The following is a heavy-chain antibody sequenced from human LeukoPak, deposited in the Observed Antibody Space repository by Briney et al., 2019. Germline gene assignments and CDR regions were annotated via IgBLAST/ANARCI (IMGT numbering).Heavy chain of an antibody. Sequence: PGGSLRLSCAASGFTFSSYAMSWVRQAPGKGLEWVSAISGSGGSTYYADSVKGRFTISGDNSKNPRYLQINSLRAEDTAVYYCAKDLAVPRRYYDSSGYGFDYWGQGTLVTVSS. CDR2: ISGSGGST. CDR1: GFTFSSYA. V-gene: IGHV3-23*01. CDR3: AKDLAVPRRYYDSSGYGFDY. D-gene: IGHD3-22*01. J-gene: IGHJ4*02.